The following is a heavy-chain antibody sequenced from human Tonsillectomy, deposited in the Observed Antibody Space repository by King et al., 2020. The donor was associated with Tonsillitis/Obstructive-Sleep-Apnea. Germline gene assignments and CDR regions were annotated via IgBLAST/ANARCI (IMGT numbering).Heavy chain of an antibody. CDR2: IYSNGRT. J-gene: IGHJ4*02. Sequence: VQLVESGGGLIQPGGSLRLACAASGFTVSSDYMSWVRQAPGKGLEWVSVIYSNGRTYYPDSVKGRFTISRDNSKNTLYLQMNSLGADDTAVYYCARMNLAVDWGQGTLVTVSS. CDR3: ARMNLAVD. CDR1: GFTVSSDY. D-gene: IGHD6-19*01. V-gene: IGHV3-53*01.